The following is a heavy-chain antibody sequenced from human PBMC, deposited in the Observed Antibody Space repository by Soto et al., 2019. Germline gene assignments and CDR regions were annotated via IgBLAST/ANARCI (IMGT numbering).Heavy chain of an antibody. CDR2: ISAYNGNT. CDR3: ARALVKYYDFGSGYSTQFDY. J-gene: IGHJ4*02. V-gene: IGHV1-18*01. Sequence: QVQLVQSGAEVKKPGASVKVSCKASGYTFTSYGISWVRQAPGQGLEWMGWISAYNGNTNYAQKLQGRVTMTTDTTTSTAHMELRSLRSDDTAVYYCARALVKYYDFGSGYSTQFDYWGQGTLVTVSS. D-gene: IGHD3-3*01. CDR1: GYTFTSYG.